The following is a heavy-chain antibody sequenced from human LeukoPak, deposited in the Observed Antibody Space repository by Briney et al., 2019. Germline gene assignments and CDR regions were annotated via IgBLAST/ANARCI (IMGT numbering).Heavy chain of an antibody. CDR2: IYTSGST. V-gene: IGHV4-61*02. D-gene: IGHD3-22*01. J-gene: IGHJ4*02. CDR1: GGSISSGSYY. CDR3: ARDGDISGLVGDLYFDY. Sequence: PSETLSLTCTVSGGSISSGSYYWSWIRQPAGKGLEWIGRIYTSGSTNYNPSLKSRVTISVDTSKNQFSLKLRSVTAADTAVYYCARDGDISGLVGDLYFDYWGQGTLVTVSS.